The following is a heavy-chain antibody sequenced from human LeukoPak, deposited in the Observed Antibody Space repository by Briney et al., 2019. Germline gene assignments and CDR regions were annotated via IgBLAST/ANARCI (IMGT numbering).Heavy chain of an antibody. CDR2: ISGSGGST. J-gene: IGHJ5*02. V-gene: IGHV3-23*01. D-gene: IGHD5-24*01. Sequence: GGSLRLSCAASGFTFSSYAMSWVRQAPGKGLEWVSAISGSGGSTYYADSVKGRFTISRDNAKNTLYLQMNSLRAEDTAVYYCARSVEMATISSDWFDPWGQGTLVTVSS. CDR3: ARSVEMATISSDWFDP. CDR1: GFTFSSYA.